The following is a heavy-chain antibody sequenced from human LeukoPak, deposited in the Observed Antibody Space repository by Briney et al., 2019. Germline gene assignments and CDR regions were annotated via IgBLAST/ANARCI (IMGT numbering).Heavy chain of an antibody. CDR3: ARVLRLELQDAFDI. V-gene: IGHV4-59*12. D-gene: IGHD1-26*01. CDR1: GASISTSS. J-gene: IGHJ3*02. Sequence: SETLSLTCTVSGASISTSSWSWIRQPPGKGLEWIGYIYNIGTTNYNPSLKSRVTISVDTSKNQFSLKLSSVAAADTAVYYCARVLRLELQDAFDIWGQGTMVTVSS. CDR2: IYNIGTT.